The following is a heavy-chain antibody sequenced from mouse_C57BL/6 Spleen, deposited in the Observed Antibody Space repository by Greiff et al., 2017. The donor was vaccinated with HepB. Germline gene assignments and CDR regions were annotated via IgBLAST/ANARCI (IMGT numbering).Heavy chain of an antibody. CDR3: ARLDLITSVGGAY. CDR1: GYAFSSYW. J-gene: IGHJ3*01. V-gene: IGHV1-80*01. CDR2: IYPGDGDT. D-gene: IGHD1-1*01. Sequence: QVQLKESGAELVKPGASVKISCKASGYAFSSYWMNWVKQRPGKGLEWIGQIYPGDGDTNYNGKFKGKATLTADNSSSTAYMQISSLYSEDSAVYFCARLDLITSVGGAYWGQVTLVTVSA.